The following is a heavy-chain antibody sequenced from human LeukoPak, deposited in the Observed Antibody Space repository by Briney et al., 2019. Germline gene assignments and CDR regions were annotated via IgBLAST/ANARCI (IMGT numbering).Heavy chain of an antibody. CDR1: GGSISSYY. D-gene: IGHD6-19*01. Sequence: PSETLSLTCTVSGGSISSYYWSWIRQPPGKGLEWIGYIYYSGSTNYNPSLKSRVTISVDTSKNQFSLKLSSVTAADTAVYYCARHGYSSGWYGGYNWFDPWGQGTLVTVSS. CDR2: IYYSGST. CDR3: ARHGYSSGWYGGYNWFDP. J-gene: IGHJ5*02. V-gene: IGHV4-59*08.